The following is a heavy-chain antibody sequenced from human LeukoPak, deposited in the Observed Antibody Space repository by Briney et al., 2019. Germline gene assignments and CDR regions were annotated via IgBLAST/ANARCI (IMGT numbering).Heavy chain of an antibody. CDR1: GDSISGYY. CDR3: ARGEGRYSGYDSYYYYMDV. V-gene: IGHV4-4*07. D-gene: IGHD5-12*01. J-gene: IGHJ6*03. CDR2: IYTSGGT. Sequence: SETLSLTCTVPGDSISGYYWSWIRQPAGKGLEWIGRIYTSGGTNYNPSLKSRVTISVDKSKNQFSLKLSSVTAADTAVYYCARGEGRYSGYDSYYYYMDVWGTGTTVTVSS.